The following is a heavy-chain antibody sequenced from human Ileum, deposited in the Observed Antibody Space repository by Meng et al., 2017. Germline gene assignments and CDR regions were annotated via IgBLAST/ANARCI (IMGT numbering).Heavy chain of an antibody. V-gene: IGHV4-61*01. CDR2: IYYSGST. D-gene: IGHD6-6*01. CDR1: GGSVSSGSYY. Sequence: VPRQEPGPKLGRPSETLSPACTVPGGSVSSGSYYWSWIRQPPGKGLEWIGHIYYSGSTNYNPSLKSRVTISVDMSKNQFSLKLNSVTAADTAIYFCARSSTSPASYFFDYWGQGTLVTVSS. J-gene: IGHJ4*02. CDR3: ARSSTSPASYFFDY.